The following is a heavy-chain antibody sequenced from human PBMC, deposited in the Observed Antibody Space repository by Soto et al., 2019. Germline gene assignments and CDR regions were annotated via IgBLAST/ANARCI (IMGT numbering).Heavy chain of an antibody. V-gene: IGHV3-30*18. Sequence: GGSLRLSCAASRFTFSNYGIHWVRQAPGKGLEWVAVISYDGSNKYYADSVKGRFTISRDNSKNTLYLQMNSLRAEDTGVYYCAKDLTPANYYYFGMDVWGPGTTVTVSS. CDR3: AKDLTPANYYYFGMDV. J-gene: IGHJ6*02. CDR1: RFTFSNYG. CDR2: ISYDGSNK.